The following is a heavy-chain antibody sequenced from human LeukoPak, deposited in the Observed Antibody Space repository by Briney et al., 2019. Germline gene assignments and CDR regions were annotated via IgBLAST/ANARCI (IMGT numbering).Heavy chain of an antibody. V-gene: IGHV3-66*01. J-gene: IGHJ3*01. CDR3: ARAVDIVATTPFDL. CDR2: LYTGGTT. Sequence: GGSLRLSCAASGFTVSSNYMSWVRQAPGKGLEWVSVLYTGGTTYYADFVKGRFTISRDNSKNTVYLDMNSLRAEDTAVYYCARAVDIVATTPFDLWGQGTMVTVSS. D-gene: IGHD5-12*01. CDR1: GFTVSSNY.